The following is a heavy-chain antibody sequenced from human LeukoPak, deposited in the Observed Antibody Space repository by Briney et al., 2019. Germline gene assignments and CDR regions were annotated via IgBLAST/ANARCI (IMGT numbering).Heavy chain of an antibody. CDR1: GGSISSYY. CDR3: ARVPLQRTYYYGSGSLTMDV. V-gene: IGHV4-59*08. Sequence: SETLSLTCTVSGGSISSYYWSWIRQPPGKGLEWIGNIYYSGSTNYNPSLKSRVTISVDTSKNQFSLKLSSGTAADTAVYYCARVPLQRTYYYGSGSLTMDVWGKGTTVTISS. J-gene: IGHJ6*03. D-gene: IGHD3-10*01. CDR2: IYYSGST.